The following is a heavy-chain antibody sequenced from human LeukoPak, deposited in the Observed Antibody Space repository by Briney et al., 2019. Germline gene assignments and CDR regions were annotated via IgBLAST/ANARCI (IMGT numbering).Heavy chain of an antibody. V-gene: IGHV3-30*02. CDR3: AKGLVLRFLEWLSEFDY. CDR2: IQYDGSNK. D-gene: IGHD3-3*01. Sequence: GGSLRLSCAASGFTFSSYAMSWVRQAPGKGLEWVAFIQYDGSNKYYADSVKGRFTISRDNSKNTLYLQMNSLRAEDTAVYYCAKGLVLRFLEWLSEFDYWGQGTLVTVSS. J-gene: IGHJ4*02. CDR1: GFTFSSYA.